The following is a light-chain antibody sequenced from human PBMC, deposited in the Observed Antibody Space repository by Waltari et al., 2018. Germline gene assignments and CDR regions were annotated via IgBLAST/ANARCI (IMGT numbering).Light chain of an antibody. Sequence: IVVTQSPASLSGSPGERATLSCRASQSVSTKLGWYQQRPGQAPRLLIYAASTRAIGIPARFSGGGSGTEFTLTISSLQSEDLGIYYCQQYEKWPTTFGQGTRLDSK. CDR2: AAS. J-gene: IGKJ5*01. V-gene: IGKV3-15*01. CDR1: QSVSTK. CDR3: QQYEKWPTT.